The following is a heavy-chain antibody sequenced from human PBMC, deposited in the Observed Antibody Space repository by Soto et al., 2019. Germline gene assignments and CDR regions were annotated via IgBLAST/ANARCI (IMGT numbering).Heavy chain of an antibody. J-gene: IGHJ6*02. V-gene: IGHV1-18*04. CDR3: ARDHSSDCSSTSCSYGMDV. D-gene: IGHD2-2*01. CDR1: VYTFTSYG. CDR2: LSAYNGNT. Sequence: ASVKVSCKASVYTFTSYGISWVRQGPGQGVEWMGWLSAYNGNTNYAQKLQGRATMTTDTSTSTAYMELRSLRSDDTAVYYCARDHSSDCSSTSCSYGMDVWGQGTTVTVSS.